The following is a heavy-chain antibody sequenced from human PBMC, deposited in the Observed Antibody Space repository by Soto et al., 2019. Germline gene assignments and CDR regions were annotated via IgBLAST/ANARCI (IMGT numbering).Heavy chain of an antibody. J-gene: IGHJ6*02. CDR2: ISYDGSNK. D-gene: IGHD5-12*01. Sequence: LRLSCAASGFAFSSYAMHWVRQAPFKGLEWVAVISYDGSNKYYADSVKGRFTISRDNSKNTLYLQMNSLRAEDTAVYYCARDFKRGYSGYDFGRYYYYYGMDVWGQGTTVTVSS. CDR1: GFAFSSYA. V-gene: IGHV3-30-3*01. CDR3: ARDFKRGYSGYDFGRYYYYYGMDV.